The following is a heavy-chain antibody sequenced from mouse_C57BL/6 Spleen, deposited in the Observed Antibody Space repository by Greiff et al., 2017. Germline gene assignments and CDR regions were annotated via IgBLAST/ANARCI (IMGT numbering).Heavy chain of an antibody. CDR3: AGGYYGSRDYFDY. D-gene: IGHD1-1*01. CDR1: GYTFTSYW. Sequence: QVQLQQPGAELVKPGASVKLSCKASGYTFTSYWMHWVKQRPGQGLEWIGMIHPNSGSTNYNEKFKSKATLTVDKSSSTAYMQLSSLTSEDSAVYYCAGGYYGSRDYFDYWGQGTTLTVSS. J-gene: IGHJ2*01. CDR2: IHPNSGST. V-gene: IGHV1-64*01.